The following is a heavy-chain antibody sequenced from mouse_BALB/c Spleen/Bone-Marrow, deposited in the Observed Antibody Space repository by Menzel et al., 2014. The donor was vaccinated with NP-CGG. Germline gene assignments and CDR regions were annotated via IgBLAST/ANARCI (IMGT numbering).Heavy chain of an antibody. J-gene: IGHJ2*01. Sequence: DVKLQESGGGLVQPGGSLKLSCTASGFDFSIYWMSWVRQAPGKGLQWIGEINPESSTINYTPSLKDKFIISRDNAKNTLYLQMSKVRSEDTALYYCARLSYYGLTDYWGQGTTLTVSS. V-gene: IGHV4-1*02. D-gene: IGHD1-2*01. CDR3: ARLSYYGLTDY. CDR1: GFDFSIYW. CDR2: INPESSTI.